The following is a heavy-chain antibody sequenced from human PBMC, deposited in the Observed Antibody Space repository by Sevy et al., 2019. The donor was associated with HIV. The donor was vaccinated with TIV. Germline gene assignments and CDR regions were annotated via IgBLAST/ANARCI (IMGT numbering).Heavy chain of an antibody. CDR3: ARGKVLFDH. V-gene: IGHV4-59*01. CDR1: GGSFNDFY. J-gene: IGHJ4*02. CDR2: IYYNGTT. Sequence: SETLSLTCTVSGGSFNDFYWSWIRQSPGRGLEWIGYIYYNGTTNSNPSLRQRVTISAQTSKSQISLRLNSVTAADTAVYYCARGKVLFDHWGQGIVVTVSS. D-gene: IGHD3-10*01.